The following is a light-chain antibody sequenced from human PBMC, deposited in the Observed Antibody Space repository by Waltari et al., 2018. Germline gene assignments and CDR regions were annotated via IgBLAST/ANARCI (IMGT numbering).Light chain of an antibody. V-gene: IGKV3-20*01. CDR2: DAS. CDR1: ESLSRH. Sequence: EIVLTQSPVTLSLSPGERATLTCRTSESLSRHLAWDQQKPGQAPRLLIYDASSRATGIPDRFIGSGSGTDFSLTISSLEPEDFAVYYCQHYVTLPATFGQGTRVELK. J-gene: IGKJ1*01. CDR3: QHYVTLPAT.